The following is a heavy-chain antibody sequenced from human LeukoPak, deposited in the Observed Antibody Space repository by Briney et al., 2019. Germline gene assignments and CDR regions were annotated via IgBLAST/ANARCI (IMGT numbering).Heavy chain of an antibody. V-gene: IGHV4-34*01. J-gene: IGHJ4*02. CDR1: GGSFSGYY. Sequence: PSETLSLTCAVYGGSFSGYYWSWIRQPPWKGLEWIGEINHSGSTNYNPSLKSRVTISVDTSKNQFSLNLRSVTAADTAVYYCAREADFDSSFDSWGQGTLVTVSS. CDR3: AREADFDSSFDS. D-gene: IGHD3-9*01. CDR2: INHSGST.